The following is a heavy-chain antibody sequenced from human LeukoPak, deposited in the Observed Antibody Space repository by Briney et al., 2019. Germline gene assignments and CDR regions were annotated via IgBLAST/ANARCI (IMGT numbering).Heavy chain of an antibody. CDR2: IIPIFGTA. D-gene: IGHD1-1*01. J-gene: IGHJ6*04. V-gene: IGHV1-69*13. CDR1: GGTLSSYA. Sequence: SVKVSCTASGGTLSSYAISWVRQAPGQGLEWMGGIIPIFGTANYAQKFQGRVTITADESTSTAYMELSSLRSEDTAAYYCAREGDQLERRAHYYYGMDVWGKGTTVTVSS. CDR3: AREGDQLERRAHYYYGMDV.